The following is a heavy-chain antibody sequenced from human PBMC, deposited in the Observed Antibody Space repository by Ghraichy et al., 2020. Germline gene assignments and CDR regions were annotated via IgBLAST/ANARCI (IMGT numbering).Heavy chain of an antibody. Sequence: GGSLRLSWIASAYTLSRFSMYWVRYAPRQGLERVSYISSSSSTIYYADSVKGRFTISRDNAKNSLYLQMNSLRDEDTAVYYCATYSSSRGYWGQGTLFTVSS. CDR3: ATYSSSRGY. CDR2: ISSSSSTI. J-gene: IGHJ4*02. V-gene: IGHV3-48*02. D-gene: IGHD6-6*01. CDR1: AYTLSRFS.